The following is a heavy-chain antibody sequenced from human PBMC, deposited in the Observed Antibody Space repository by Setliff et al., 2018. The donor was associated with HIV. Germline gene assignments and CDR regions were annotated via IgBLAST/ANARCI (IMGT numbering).Heavy chain of an antibody. J-gene: IGHJ5*02. Sequence: SATLSLTCTVSGGSISSGSYYWTWIRQPAGKGLEWIGHVYTSGSASYKSSLKSRGSISIDTSKNQFSLKLTSVTAADTAVYYCARDLPLISAAGSRAWFDPWGQGTLVTVSS. CDR1: GGSISSGSYY. V-gene: IGHV4-61*09. CDR3: ARDLPLISAAGSRAWFDP. CDR2: VYTSGSA. D-gene: IGHD6-13*01.